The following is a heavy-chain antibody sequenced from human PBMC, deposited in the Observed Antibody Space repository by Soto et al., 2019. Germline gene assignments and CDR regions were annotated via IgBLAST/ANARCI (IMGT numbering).Heavy chain of an antibody. V-gene: IGHV4-59*01. CDR2: IYYSGST. CDR1: GGSLSSYY. D-gene: IGHD6-13*01. J-gene: IGHJ6*03. Sequence: PSETLSLTCTVSGGSLSSYYWSWIRPPPGKGLEWIGYIYYSGSTNYNPSLKSRVTISVDTSKNQFSLKLSSVTAADTAVYYCARANSRSWYTNAYYYYMDVWGKGTTVTVSS. CDR3: ARANSRSWYTNAYYYYMDV.